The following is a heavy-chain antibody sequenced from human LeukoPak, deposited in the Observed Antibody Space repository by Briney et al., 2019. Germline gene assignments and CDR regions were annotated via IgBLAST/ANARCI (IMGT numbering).Heavy chain of an antibody. J-gene: IGHJ6*02. V-gene: IGHV4-31*03. CDR3: ARVNIVVVSAAHSGGMDV. D-gene: IGHD2-2*01. CDR2: IYYSGST. CDR1: GGSISSGGYY. Sequence: PSETLSLTCTVSGGSISSGGYYWRWIRQHPGEGLEWSGYIYYSGSTYYNPSLKSRVTISVDTSKNQVSLRLSSVTAADQGLYYRARVNIVVVSAAHSGGMDVWGRGTKVTVSS.